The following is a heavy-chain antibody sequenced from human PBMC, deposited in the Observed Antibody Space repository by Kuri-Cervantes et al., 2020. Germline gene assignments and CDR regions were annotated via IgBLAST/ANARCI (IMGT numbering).Heavy chain of an antibody. V-gene: IGHV3-48*01. CDR1: GFTFSSYS. J-gene: IGHJ4*02. CDR2: ISSSSSGM. Sequence: GESLKISCAASGFTFSSYSMNWVRQAPGKGLEWVSSISSSSSGMYYADSVKGRFTISRDSAKNSLYLQMNSLRAEDTAVYYCARVLVVVPAAYDYWGQGTLVTVSS. CDR3: ARVLVVVPAAYDY. D-gene: IGHD2-2*01.